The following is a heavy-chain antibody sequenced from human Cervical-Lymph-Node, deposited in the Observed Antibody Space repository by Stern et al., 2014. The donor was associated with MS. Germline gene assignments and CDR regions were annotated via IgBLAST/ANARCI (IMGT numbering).Heavy chain of an antibody. Sequence: QVQLQESGPGLVKPSGTLSLTCAVSGGSILRTDWWSWVRQPPGKGLEWIGDVYHSGYANYNPSLKSRVPISVEKSKNHFSLTLPSVTAADTALYYCASRTLTFPYYFDSWGQGTLVTVSS. CDR2: VYHSGYA. J-gene: IGHJ4*02. CDR1: GGSILRTDW. V-gene: IGHV4-4*02. CDR3: ASRTLTFPYYFDS. D-gene: IGHD3-9*01.